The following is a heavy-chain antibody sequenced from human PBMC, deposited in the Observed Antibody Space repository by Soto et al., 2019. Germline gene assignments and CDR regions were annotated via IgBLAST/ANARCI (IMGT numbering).Heavy chain of an antibody. V-gene: IGHV3-11*01. CDR3: ARWGSLRYFDWLLPNDAFDI. Sequence: GGSLRLSCAASGFTFSDYYMSWIRQAPGKGLEWVSYISSSGSTIYYADSVKGRFTISRDNAKNSLYLQMNSLRAEDTAVYYCARWGSLRYFDWLLPNDAFDIWGQGTMVTVSS. CDR1: GFTFSDYY. J-gene: IGHJ3*02. CDR2: ISSSGSTI. D-gene: IGHD3-9*01.